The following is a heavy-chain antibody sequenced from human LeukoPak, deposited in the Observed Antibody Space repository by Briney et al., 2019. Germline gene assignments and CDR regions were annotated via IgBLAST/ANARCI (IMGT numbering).Heavy chain of an antibody. D-gene: IGHD2-2*01. CDR3: ASSQSSTPRDYYYYYMDV. V-gene: IGHV4-38-2*02. CDR2: INHSGST. CDR1: GYSISSGYY. J-gene: IGHJ6*03. Sequence: KTSETLSLTCTVSGYSISSGYYWSWIRQPPGKGLEWIGEINHSGSTNYNPSLKSRVTISVDTSKNQFSLKLSSVTAADTAVYYCASSQSSTPRDYYYYYMDVWGKGTTVTISS.